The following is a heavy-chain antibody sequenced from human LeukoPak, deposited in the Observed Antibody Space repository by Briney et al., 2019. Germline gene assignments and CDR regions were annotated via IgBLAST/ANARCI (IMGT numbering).Heavy chain of an antibody. J-gene: IGHJ4*02. D-gene: IGHD6-19*01. CDR2: ISSDGSHK. CDR3: AKDLMGGWSLDY. Sequence: GGSLRLSCAASGFTFSSTHMHWVRQAPGKGLEWVAIISSDGSHKYYAESVKGRFTFSRDNSKNTLYLQMNGLRAEDTAVYYCAKDLMGGWSLDYWGQGTLLTVSS. V-gene: IGHV3-30*18. CDR1: GFTFSSTH.